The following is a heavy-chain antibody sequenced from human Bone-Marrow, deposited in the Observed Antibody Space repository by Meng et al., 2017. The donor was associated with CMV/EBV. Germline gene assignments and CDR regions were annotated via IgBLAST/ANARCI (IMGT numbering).Heavy chain of an antibody. Sequence: GGSLKISCAASGFTFSSYWMSWVRQAPGKGLEWVANIKQGGSEKYYVDSVKGRFTISRDNAKNSLYLQMNSLRAEDTAVYYCARVPRSRFGSLHFDYWGQGTLVTVSS. CDR1: GFTFSSYW. D-gene: IGHD1-26*01. CDR3: ARVPRSRFGSLHFDY. V-gene: IGHV3-7*01. J-gene: IGHJ4*02. CDR2: IKQGGSEK.